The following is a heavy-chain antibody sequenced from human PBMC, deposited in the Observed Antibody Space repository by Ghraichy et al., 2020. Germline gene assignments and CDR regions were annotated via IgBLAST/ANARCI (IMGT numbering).Heavy chain of an antibody. CDR2: ICYDRSNT. J-gene: IGHJ4*02. CDR1: GFTFSDYV. CDR3: AREGRTLVATVFDF. D-gene: IGHD2-21*02. Sequence: GGSLRLSCAASGFTFSDYVMHWVRQAPGKGLEWVAVICYDRSNTYYADSVKGRFTISRDNSNNTLYLQMNSLRAEDTAMYYCAREGRTLVATVFDFWGQGTRVTVSS. V-gene: IGHV3-33*08.